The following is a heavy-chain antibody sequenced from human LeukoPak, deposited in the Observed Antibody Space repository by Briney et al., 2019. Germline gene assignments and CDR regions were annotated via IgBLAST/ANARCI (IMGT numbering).Heavy chain of an antibody. CDR1: GYTFTGYY. CDR2: INPNSGGT. CDR3: ARAEWFGELLAH. J-gene: IGHJ4*02. V-gene: IGHV1-2*02. Sequence: ASVKVSCKASGYTFTGYYMHWVRQAPGQGLEWMGWINPNSGGTYYAQKFQGRVSMTRDTSISTAYMELSRLRSDDTAVYYCARAEWFGELLAHWGQGTLVTVSS. D-gene: IGHD3-10*01.